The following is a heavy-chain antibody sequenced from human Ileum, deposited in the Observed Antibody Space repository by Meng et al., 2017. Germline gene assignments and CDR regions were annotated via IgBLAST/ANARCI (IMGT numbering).Heavy chain of an antibody. J-gene: IGHJ4*02. V-gene: IGHV3-9*03. Sequence: SLKISCAASGFTFDDYAMHWVRQAPGKGLEWVSGISRNSGSIGYADSVKGRFTISRDNAKNSLYLQMNSLRAEDMALYYCAKDMLAAAGTIGGFDYWGQGTLVTVSS. CDR2: ISRNSGSI. CDR1: GFTFDDYA. CDR3: AKDMLAAAGTIGGFDY. D-gene: IGHD6-13*01.